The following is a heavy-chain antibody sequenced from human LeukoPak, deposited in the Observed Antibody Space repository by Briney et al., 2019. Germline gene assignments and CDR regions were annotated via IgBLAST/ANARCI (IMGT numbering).Heavy chain of an antibody. Sequence: SETLSLTCTVSGGSISSGSYYWSWIRQPAGKGLEWIGRIYTSGSTNYNPSLKSRVTISVDTSKNQFSLKLSSVTAADTAVYYCARAGIYYRSGSYHYKDDWFDPWGQGTLVTVSS. V-gene: IGHV4-61*02. J-gene: IGHJ5*02. CDR2: IYTSGST. D-gene: IGHD3-10*01. CDR3: ARAGIYYRSGSYHYKDDWFDP. CDR1: GGSISSGSYY.